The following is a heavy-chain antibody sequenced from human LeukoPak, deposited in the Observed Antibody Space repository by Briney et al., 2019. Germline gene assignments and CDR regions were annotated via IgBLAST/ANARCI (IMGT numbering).Heavy chain of an antibody. V-gene: IGHV3-21*01. CDR1: GFTFSTYS. D-gene: IGHD3-10*02. Sequence: GGSLRLSCAASGFTFSTYSMNRVRQAPGKGLEWVSSISSSSSYIYYADSVKGRFTISRDNAKNSLYLQMNSLRAEDTAVYYCAELGITMIGGVWGKGTTVTVSS. J-gene: IGHJ6*04. CDR3: AELGITMIGGV. CDR2: ISSSSSYI.